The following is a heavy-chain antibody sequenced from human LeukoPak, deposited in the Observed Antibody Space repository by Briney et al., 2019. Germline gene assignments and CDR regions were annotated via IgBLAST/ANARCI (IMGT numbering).Heavy chain of an antibody. D-gene: IGHD3-10*01. Sequence: KSSETLSLTCTVSGGSISSYYWSWIRQPPGKGLEWIGYIYYSGSTNYNPSLKSRVTISVDTSKNQFSLKLSSVTAADTAVYYCARGDYYGSGTNWFDPWGQGTLVTVSS. J-gene: IGHJ5*02. CDR2: IYYSGST. CDR3: ARGDYYGSGTNWFDP. CDR1: GGSISSYY. V-gene: IGHV4-59*01.